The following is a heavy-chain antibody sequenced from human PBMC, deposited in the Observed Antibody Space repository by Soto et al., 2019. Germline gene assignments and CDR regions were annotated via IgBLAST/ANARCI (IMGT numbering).Heavy chain of an antibody. D-gene: IGHD6-6*01. J-gene: IGHJ6*02. CDR2: IWYDGSNK. CDR3: AREDLSSFNNYYGMDV. Sequence: GGSLRLSCAASGFTFSSYGMHWVRQAPGKGLERVAVIWYDGSNKYYADSVKGRFTISRDNSKNTLYLQMNSLRAEDTAVYYCAREDLSSFNNYYGMDVWGQGTTVTVSS. CDR1: GFTFSSYG. V-gene: IGHV3-33*01.